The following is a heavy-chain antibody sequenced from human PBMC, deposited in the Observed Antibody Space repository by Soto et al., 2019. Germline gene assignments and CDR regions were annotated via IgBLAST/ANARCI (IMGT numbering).Heavy chain of an antibody. J-gene: IGHJ4*02. V-gene: IGHV2-26*01. CDR2: IFSSDEK. CDR1: GFSLSNARMG. Sequence: QVTLKESGPVLVKPTETLTLTCTVSGFSLSNARMGVSWIRQPPGKALEWLAHIFSSDEKSYSTSLKSRLTISKDTSKSQVVLTMTNMDPVDTATYYCARILGEMATITPFDYWGQGTLVTVSS. CDR3: ARILGEMATITPFDY. D-gene: IGHD5-12*01.